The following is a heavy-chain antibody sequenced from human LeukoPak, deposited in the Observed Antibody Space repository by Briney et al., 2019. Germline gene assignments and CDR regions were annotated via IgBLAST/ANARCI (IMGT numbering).Heavy chain of an antibody. CDR3: AKYYYDSSGYSPLFDP. J-gene: IGHJ5*02. Sequence: GASVKVSCKASGYTFTSYDINWVRQATGQGLEWMGWMNPNSGNTGYAQKLQGRVTMTTDTSTSTAYMELRSLRSDDTAVYYCAKYYYDSSGYSPLFDPWGQGTLVTVSS. V-gene: IGHV1-8*01. CDR2: MNPNSGNT. D-gene: IGHD3-22*01. CDR1: GYTFTSYD.